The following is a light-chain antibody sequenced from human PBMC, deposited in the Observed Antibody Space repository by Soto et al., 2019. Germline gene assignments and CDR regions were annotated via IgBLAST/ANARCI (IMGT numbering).Light chain of an antibody. Sequence: QSALTQPASVSGSPGQSITISCTGTSSDVGSYNLVSWYQQHPGKAPKLILYAVTNRPSGVSNRFSGSKSGNTASLTISGLQAEDEADYFCSSYTTSATLVFGVGTQLTVL. V-gene: IGLV2-14*02. CDR2: AVT. CDR3: SSYTTSATLV. CDR1: SSDVGSYNL. J-gene: IGLJ2*01.